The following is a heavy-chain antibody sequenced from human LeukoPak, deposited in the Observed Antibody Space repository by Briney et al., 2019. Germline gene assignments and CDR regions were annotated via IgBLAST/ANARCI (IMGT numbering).Heavy chain of an antibody. CDR1: GFTFSSYA. V-gene: IGHV3-23*01. CDR3: AKGRPYYYDPFDP. J-gene: IGHJ5*02. Sequence: PGGSLRVSCAASGFTFSSYAMNWVRQAPGKGLEWVSAISGSGGSTYYADSVKGRFTISRDNSKNTLYLQMNSLRAEDTAVYSCAKGRPYYYDPFDPWGQGTLVTVSS. D-gene: IGHD3-22*01. CDR2: ISGSGGST.